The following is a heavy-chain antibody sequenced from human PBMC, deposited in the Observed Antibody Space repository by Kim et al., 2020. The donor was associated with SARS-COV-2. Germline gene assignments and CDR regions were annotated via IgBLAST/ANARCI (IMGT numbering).Heavy chain of an antibody. Sequence: YYADSVKCRFTNARDSSKNALYLQMNSLRAEHRAVYYCARDTSVAGPIDDWGQGTLGTVSS. CDR3: ARDTSVAGPIDD. J-gene: IGHJ4*02. D-gene: IGHD6-19*01. V-gene: IGHV3-30*03.